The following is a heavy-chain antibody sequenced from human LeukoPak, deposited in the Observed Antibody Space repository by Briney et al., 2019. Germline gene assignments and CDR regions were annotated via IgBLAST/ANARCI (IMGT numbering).Heavy chain of an antibody. V-gene: IGHV1-69*13. CDR2: IIPVFGTA. Sequence: SVKVSCKASGGTFSSYAISWVRQAPGQGLEWMGGIIPVFGTANYAQKFQGRVTITADESTSTAYMELSSLRSEDTAVYYCARARGYDFWSGTTHAFDIWGQGTMVTVSS. D-gene: IGHD3-3*01. CDR3: ARARGYDFWSGTTHAFDI. J-gene: IGHJ3*02. CDR1: GGTFSSYA.